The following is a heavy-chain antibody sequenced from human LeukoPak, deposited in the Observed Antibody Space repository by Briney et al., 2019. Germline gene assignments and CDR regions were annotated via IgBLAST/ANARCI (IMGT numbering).Heavy chain of an antibody. D-gene: IGHD5-18*01. Sequence: PSETLSLTCTVSGGSISSSSYYWGWIRQPPGKGLEWIGSIYYSGSTYYNPSLKSRVTISVDTSKNQFSLKLSSVTAADTAVYYCARGHHGYSYGWALRAHYFDYWGQGTLVTVSS. CDR2: IYYSGST. V-gene: IGHV4-39*01. CDR3: ARGHHGYSYGWALRAHYFDY. CDR1: GGSISSSSYY. J-gene: IGHJ4*02.